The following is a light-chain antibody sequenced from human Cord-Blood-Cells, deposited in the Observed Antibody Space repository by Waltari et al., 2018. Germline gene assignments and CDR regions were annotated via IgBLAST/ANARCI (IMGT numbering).Light chain of an antibody. CDR3: QQYGSSSIT. J-gene: IGKJ5*01. Sequence: DIVLTKSRITRSLSREDRATRTCRASQSVSSSYLAWYQQKPGQAPRLINYGASSKATGIPDRFSGSGSGTDFTLTISRLAPEDFAVYYCQQYGSSSITFGQGTRLEIK. V-gene: IGKV3-20*01. CDR1: QSVSSSY. CDR2: GAS.